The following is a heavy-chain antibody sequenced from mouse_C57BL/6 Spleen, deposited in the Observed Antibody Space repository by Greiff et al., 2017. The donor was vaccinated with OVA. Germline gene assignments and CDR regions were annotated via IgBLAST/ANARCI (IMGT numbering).Heavy chain of an antibody. Sequence: EVKLMESGGGLVKPGGSLKLSCAASGFTFSSYTMSWVRQTPEKRLEWVATISGGGGNTYYPDSVKGRFTISRDNAKNTLYLQMSSLRSEDTALYYCARRYGNLYYFDYWGQGTTLTVSS. CDR3: ARRYGNLYYFDY. D-gene: IGHD2-1*01. J-gene: IGHJ2*01. V-gene: IGHV5-9*01. CDR1: GFTFSSYT. CDR2: ISGGGGNT.